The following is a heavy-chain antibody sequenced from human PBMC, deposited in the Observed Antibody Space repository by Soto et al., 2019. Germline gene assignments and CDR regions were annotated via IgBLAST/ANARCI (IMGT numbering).Heavy chain of an antibody. D-gene: IGHD2-8*02. CDR1: GGSISSSNW. CDR2: IYYSGST. Sequence: SETLSLTCTVSGGSISSSNWWSWVRQPPGKGLEWIGYIYYSGSTNYNPSLKSRVTISLDTSKTQFSLKLTSVTAADTAVYYCARDKITGLFAYWGQGTLVTVSS. J-gene: IGHJ4*02. V-gene: IGHV4-4*02. CDR3: ARDKITGLFAY.